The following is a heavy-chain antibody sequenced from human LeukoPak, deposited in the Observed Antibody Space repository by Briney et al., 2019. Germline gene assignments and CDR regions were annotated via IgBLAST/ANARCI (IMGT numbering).Heavy chain of an antibody. V-gene: IGHV3-7*03. CDR3: ARGGGLDV. J-gene: IGHJ6*02. CDR1: GFTFSSYW. CDR2: ITHNGNVN. Sequence: WGSLRLSCAASGFTFSSYWMNWARQAPGKGLKWVASITHNGNVNYYVGSVKGRFTISRDNAKNSLYLQMSNLRAEDTAVYFCARGGGLDVWGQGTTVTVSS. D-gene: IGHD3-16*01.